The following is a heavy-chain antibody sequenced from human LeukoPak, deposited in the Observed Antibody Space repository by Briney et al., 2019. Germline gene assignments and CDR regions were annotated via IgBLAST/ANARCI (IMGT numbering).Heavy chain of an antibody. CDR1: GFTFSSYA. CDR2: ISYDGTNK. CDR3: ARDPLYTNSPPSYFDY. D-gene: IGHD2-2*02. V-gene: IGHV3-30-3*01. J-gene: IGHJ4*02. Sequence: GRSLRLSCAAPGFTFSSYAMNWVRQAPGKGLEWVAIISYDGTNKDYADSVKGRFTISRDNSRNTLYLQMNSLRAEDTAVYHCARDPLYTNSPPSYFDYWGQGTLVTVSS.